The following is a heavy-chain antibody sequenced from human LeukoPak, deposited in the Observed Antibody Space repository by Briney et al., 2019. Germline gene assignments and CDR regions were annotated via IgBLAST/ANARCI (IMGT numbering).Heavy chain of an antibody. CDR1: GYNFTNYW. Sequence: GESLKISCKGSGYNFTNYWISWVPQMPGKGLEWMGRIDPSDSYTNYSPSFQGHVYISADKSISTAYLQWSSLKASDTAMYYCATDMTTVTSGYWGQGTVVTVSS. J-gene: IGHJ4*02. CDR2: IDPSDSYT. V-gene: IGHV5-10-1*01. D-gene: IGHD4-17*01. CDR3: ATDMTTVTSGY.